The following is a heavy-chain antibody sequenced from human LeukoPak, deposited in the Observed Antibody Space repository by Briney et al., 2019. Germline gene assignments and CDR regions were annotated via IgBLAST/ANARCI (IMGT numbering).Heavy chain of an antibody. J-gene: IGHJ4*02. CDR1: GFTFDDYG. Sequence: PGGSLRRYCAASGFTFDDYGMSWVRQAPGKGLEWVSGINCDGGNKGYADSVKGRFTMSRDNAKNSLYLQMNSLRAEDTALYSGARDGDLGQGTLVTVSS. D-gene: IGHD2-15*01. CDR2: INCDGGNK. V-gene: IGHV3-20*04. CDR3: ARDGD.